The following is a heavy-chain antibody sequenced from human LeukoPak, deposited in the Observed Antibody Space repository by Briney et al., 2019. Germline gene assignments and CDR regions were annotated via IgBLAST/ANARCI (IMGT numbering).Heavy chain of an antibody. CDR1: GYTFTSYY. CDR2: INPSGGST. V-gene: IGHV1-46*01. D-gene: IGHD5-18*01. CDR3: ARDSRSTTVDTANY. Sequence: ASVKVSCKASGYTFTSYYMHWVRQAPGQGLEWMGIINPSGGSTSYAQKLQGRVTMTTDTSTSTAYMELRSLRSDDTAVYYCARDSRSTTVDTANYWGQGTLVTVSS. J-gene: IGHJ4*02.